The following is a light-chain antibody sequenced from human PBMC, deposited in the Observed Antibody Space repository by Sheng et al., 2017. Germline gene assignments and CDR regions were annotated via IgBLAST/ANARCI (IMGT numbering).Light chain of an antibody. CDR3: QQYFTTPWT. V-gene: IGKV1-NL1*01. J-gene: IGKJ1*01. CDR2: ATS. Sequence: DVQVTQSPSSLSASVGDRVTITCRTSRGISNSLAWYQQSPGKAPKLLVKATSKLEIGVPSRFSGSGSGTVYTLTINSLQPEDVASYYCQQYFTTPWTFGQGTKVEVK. CDR1: RGISNS.